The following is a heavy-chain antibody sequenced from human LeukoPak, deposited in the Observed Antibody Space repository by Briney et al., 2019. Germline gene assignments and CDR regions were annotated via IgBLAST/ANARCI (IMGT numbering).Heavy chain of an antibody. V-gene: IGHV4-59*01. J-gene: IGHJ5*01. CDR2: IYYSGST. D-gene: IGHD1-1*01. CDR3: ARVSGTRRLDS. Sequence: PSETLSLTCIVSGGSISNYYWSWIRQPPGKGPEWIGYIYYSGSTNYNPSLKSRVTISVDTSKNQFSLKLSSVTAADTAVYYCARVSGTRRLDSWGQGTLVTVSS. CDR1: GGSISNYY.